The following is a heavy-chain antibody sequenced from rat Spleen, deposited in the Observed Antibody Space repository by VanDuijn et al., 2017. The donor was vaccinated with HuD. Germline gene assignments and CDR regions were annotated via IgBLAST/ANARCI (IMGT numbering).Heavy chain of an antibody. V-gene: IGHV5S10*01. CDR2: IIYDGSST. CDR3: ATEELGRGYFDY. CDR1: GFTFSDYN. Sequence: EVQLVESGGGLVQPGRSLKLSCAASGFTFSDYNMAWVRQAPKKGLEWVATIIYDGSSTYYRDSVKGRFTVSRNNAKSTLYLQMDSLRSDDTATYYCATEELGRGYFDYWGQGVMVTVSS. J-gene: IGHJ2*01. D-gene: IGHD4-3*01.